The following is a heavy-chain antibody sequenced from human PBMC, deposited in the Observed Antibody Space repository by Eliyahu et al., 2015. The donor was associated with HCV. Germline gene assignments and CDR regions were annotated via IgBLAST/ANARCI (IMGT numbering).Heavy chain of an antibody. Sequence: QLQLQESGPGLVKPSETLSLTCTVSGGSITSSXYFWGWIRQPPGKGLEWIGSIYYSGNTYYNPSLKSRVTISVDTSKNQFSLKLSSVTAADTAVYYCASDSVAGTPEHYYYYGMDGWGQGTTVTVSS. CDR2: IYYSGNT. CDR3: ASDSVAGTPEHYYYYGMDG. V-gene: IGHV4-39*01. D-gene: IGHD6-19*01. J-gene: IGHJ6*02. CDR1: GGSITSSXYF.